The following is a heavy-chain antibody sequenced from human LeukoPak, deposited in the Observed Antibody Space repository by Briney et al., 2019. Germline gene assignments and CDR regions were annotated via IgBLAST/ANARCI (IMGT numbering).Heavy chain of an antibody. CDR2: ISSSGSTI. Sequence: GGTLRLSCAASGFTFSVYGISWVRQAPGKGLEWVSYISSSGSTIYYADSVKGRFTISRDNAKNSLYLQMNSLRAEDTAVYYCAELGITMIGGVWGKGTTVTISS. CDR1: GFTFSVYG. D-gene: IGHD3-10*02. V-gene: IGHV3-48*04. CDR3: AELGITMIGGV. J-gene: IGHJ6*04.